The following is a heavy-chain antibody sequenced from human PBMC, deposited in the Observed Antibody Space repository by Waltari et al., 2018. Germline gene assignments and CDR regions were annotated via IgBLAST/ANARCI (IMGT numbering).Heavy chain of an antibody. CDR1: VGSISSYY. CDR3: ARVTLHDAFDI. CDR2: IYYSGST. Sequence: QVQLQESGPGLVKPSETLSLTCTASVGSISSYYWRWNRQPPGKGLEWIGYIYYSGSTNYNPSLKSRVTISVDTSKNQFSLKLSSVTAADTAVYYCARVTLHDAFDIWGQGTMVTVSS. D-gene: IGHD2-15*01. V-gene: IGHV4-59*01. J-gene: IGHJ3*02.